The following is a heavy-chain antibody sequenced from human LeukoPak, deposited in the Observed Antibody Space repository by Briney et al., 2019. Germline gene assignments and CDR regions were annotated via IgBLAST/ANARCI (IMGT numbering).Heavy chain of an antibody. Sequence: SETLSLTCTVSGGSITSYYWSWIRQPPGKGLEWIGPIYYSGSTNYNPSLKSRVTISVDTSKNQFSLKLSSVTAADTALYYCARENGYRYDYWGQGTLVTVSS. V-gene: IGHV4-59*01. CDR1: GGSITSYY. J-gene: IGHJ4*02. CDR3: ARENGYRYDY. CDR2: IYYSGST. D-gene: IGHD5-18*01.